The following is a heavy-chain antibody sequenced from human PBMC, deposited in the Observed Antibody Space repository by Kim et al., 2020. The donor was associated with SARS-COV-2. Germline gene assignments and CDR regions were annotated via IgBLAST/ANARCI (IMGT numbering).Heavy chain of an antibody. CDR3: AKGPLGPYGMDV. D-gene: IGHD7-27*01. V-gene: IGHV3-23*01. J-gene: IGHJ6*02. Sequence: YYADSVKGRFTISRDNSKNTLYLQMNSLRAEDTAVYYCAKGPLGPYGMDVWGQGTTVTVSS.